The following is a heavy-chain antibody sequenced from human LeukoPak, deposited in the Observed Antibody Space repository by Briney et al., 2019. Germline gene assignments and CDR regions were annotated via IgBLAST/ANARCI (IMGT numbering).Heavy chain of an antibody. J-gene: IGHJ4*02. Sequence: SETLSLTCTVSGGSVSSSSYYWGWIRQPPGKGLEWIGSVYYSGSTYYNPSLKSRVTISVDTSKNQFSLKMSSVTAADTTLFYCARHRGGSSPSVLDSWGQGTLVTVSS. CDR1: GGSVSSSSYY. D-gene: IGHD2-15*01. CDR2: VYYSGST. CDR3: ARHRGGSSPSVLDS. V-gene: IGHV4-39*01.